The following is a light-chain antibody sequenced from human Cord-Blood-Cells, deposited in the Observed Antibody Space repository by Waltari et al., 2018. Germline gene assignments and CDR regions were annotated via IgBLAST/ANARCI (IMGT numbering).Light chain of an antibody. CDR3: QQSYSTLFT. J-gene: IGKJ3*01. CDR1: QSISSY. CDR2: AAS. V-gene: IGKV1-39*01. Sequence: DIKMTQSPSSLFASVVERVTITCRASQSISSYLNWYQQKPGKAPNLLINAASSLQSGVPSRFSGSGSGTDFTLTISSLQPEDFATYYCQQSYSTLFTFGPGTKVDIK.